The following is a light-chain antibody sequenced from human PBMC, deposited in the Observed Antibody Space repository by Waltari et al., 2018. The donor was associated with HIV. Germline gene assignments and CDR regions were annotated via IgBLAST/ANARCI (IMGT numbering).Light chain of an antibody. CDR2: DND. CDR3: LSADSSGSYV. V-gene: IGLV1-51*01. Sequence: QSVLPQLPSVSAAPRQKVTISGSANTSTIGTHNVSWYRQLPGTAPKLLIFDNDQRPSGIPGRFSGSKSGTTVTLTISGVQADDEADYYCLSADSSGSYVFGPGTTVTVL. CDR1: TSTIGTHN. J-gene: IGLJ1*01.